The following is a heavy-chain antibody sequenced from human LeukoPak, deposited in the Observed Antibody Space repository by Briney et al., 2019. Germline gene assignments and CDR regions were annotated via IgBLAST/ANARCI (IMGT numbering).Heavy chain of an antibody. CDR1: GFSLSSYS. CDR2: ISTDNSYR. CDR3: ARDVSLDL. J-gene: IGHJ5*02. Sequence: GGSLRLSCAASGFSLSSYSMNWIRQAPGKGLEWVSSISTDNSYRHYADSVKGRFTISRDNPKNSLCLQMNTLRAEDTAVYYCARDVSLDLWGQGTLVTVSS. V-gene: IGHV3-21*06.